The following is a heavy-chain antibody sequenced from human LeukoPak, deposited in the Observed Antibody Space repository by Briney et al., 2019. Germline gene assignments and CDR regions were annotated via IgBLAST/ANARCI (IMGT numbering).Heavy chain of an antibody. Sequence: GGSLRLSCAASGFTVSSNYMSWVRQAPGKGLEWVSVIYSGGSAYYADSVKGRFTISRDNSKNTPYLQMNSLRAEDTAVYYCARDQLYYGMDVWGQGTTVTVSS. CDR1: GFTVSSNY. V-gene: IGHV3-53*01. CDR2: IYSGGSA. J-gene: IGHJ6*02. D-gene: IGHD1-1*01. CDR3: ARDQLYYGMDV.